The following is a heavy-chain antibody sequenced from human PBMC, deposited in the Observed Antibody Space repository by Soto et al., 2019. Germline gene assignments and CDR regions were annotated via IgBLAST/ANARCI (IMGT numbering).Heavy chain of an antibody. D-gene: IGHD3-10*01. V-gene: IGHV4-30-4*01. CDR1: GGSISSGDYY. Sequence: QVQLQESGPGLVKPSQTLSLTCTVSGGSISSGDYYWSWIRQPPGKGLEWIGYIYYSGSTYYNPSRKSRLTISADTSRNQFSLKLSSVTAADTAVYYCARVRFEYGMDVWGQGTTVTVSS. CDR2: IYYSGST. CDR3: ARVRFEYGMDV. J-gene: IGHJ6*02.